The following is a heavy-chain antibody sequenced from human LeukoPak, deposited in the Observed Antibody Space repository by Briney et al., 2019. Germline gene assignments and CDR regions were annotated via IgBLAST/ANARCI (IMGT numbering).Heavy chain of an antibody. CDR2: INTGGSST. CDR3: ARVRGYDTSDYDY. D-gene: IGHD3-22*01. J-gene: IGHJ4*02. CDR1: GSTFSSYW. Sequence: GGSLRLSCAASGSTFSSYWMHWVRQAPGKGLVWVSRINTGGSSTTYADSVKGRFTISRDNAKNTLYLQMNSLRAEDTAVYSCARVRGYDTSDYDYWGQGTLVTVSS. V-gene: IGHV3-74*01.